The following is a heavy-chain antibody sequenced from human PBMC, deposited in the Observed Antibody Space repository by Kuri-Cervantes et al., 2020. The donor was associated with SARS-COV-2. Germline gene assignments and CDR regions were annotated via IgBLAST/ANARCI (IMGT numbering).Heavy chain of an antibody. V-gene: IGHV3-21*01. CDR1: GFTFSAFT. Sequence: GGSLRLSCAASGFTFSAFTISWVRQAPGKGLEWVSSISSSSSYIYYADSVKGRFTISRDNAKNSLYLQMNSLRAEDTAVYYCARDWGELGKDYWGQGTLVTVSS. J-gene: IGHJ4*02. D-gene: IGHD7-27*01. CDR3: ARDWGELGKDY. CDR2: ISSSSSYI.